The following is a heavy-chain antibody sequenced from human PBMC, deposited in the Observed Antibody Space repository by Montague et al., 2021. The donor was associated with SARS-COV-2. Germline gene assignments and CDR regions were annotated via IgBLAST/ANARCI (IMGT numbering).Heavy chain of an antibody. CDR3: ARDLYGGLYYFDY. D-gene: IGHD4-23*01. J-gene: IGHJ4*02. CDR1: GFTFSSYA. Sequence: SLRLSCAASGFTFSSYAMHWVRQAPGEGLEWVAVISYDGSNKYYADPVKGRFTISRDKSKNTLYLQMNSLRAEDTAMYYCARDLYGGLYYFDYWGQGTLVTVSS. V-gene: IGHV3-30-3*01. CDR2: ISYDGSNK.